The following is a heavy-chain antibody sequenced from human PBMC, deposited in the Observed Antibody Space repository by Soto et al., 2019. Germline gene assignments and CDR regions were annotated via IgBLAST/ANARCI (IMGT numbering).Heavy chain of an antibody. J-gene: IGHJ5*02. CDR1: GGSFSGYY. Sequence: PSETLSLTCAVYGGSFSGYYWSWIRQPPGKGLEWIGEINHSGSTNYNPSLKSRVTISVDTSKNQFSLKLSSVTAADTAVYYCARGGLRYDFWSGYYFGSWFDPWGQGTLVT. CDR2: INHSGST. CDR3: ARGGLRYDFWSGYYFGSWFDP. D-gene: IGHD3-3*01. V-gene: IGHV4-34*01.